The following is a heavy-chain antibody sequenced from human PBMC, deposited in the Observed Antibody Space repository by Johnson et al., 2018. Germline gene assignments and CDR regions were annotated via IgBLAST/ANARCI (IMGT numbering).Heavy chain of an antibody. Sequence: QVQLVQSGGGVVQPGRSLRLSCAASGFTFDNFGMHWVRQAPGKGLEWLAVISYDGKNIYYADSVKGRFTISRDNSKNTLYLQTHSLTAEETAVYYCAKEPNHYHYYHMDVWGKGTTVTVSS. CDR2: ISYDGKNI. V-gene: IGHV3-30*18. CDR1: GFTFDNFG. D-gene: IGHD1-14*01. CDR3: AKEPNHYHYYHMDV. J-gene: IGHJ6*03.